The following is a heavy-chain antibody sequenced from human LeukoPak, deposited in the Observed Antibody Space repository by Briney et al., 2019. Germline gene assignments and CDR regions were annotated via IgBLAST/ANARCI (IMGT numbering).Heavy chain of an antibody. CDR1: GYTYTSYY. V-gene: IGHV1-46*01. Sequence: ASVKVSCKASGYTYTSYYMHWVRQAPGQGLEWMGIINPSGGSTSYAQKFQGRVTMTRDTSTSTVYMELSSLRSEDTAVYYCARQSYSLHWFDPWGQGTLVTVSS. CDR3: ARQSYSLHWFDP. D-gene: IGHD5-18*01. J-gene: IGHJ5*02. CDR2: INPSGGST.